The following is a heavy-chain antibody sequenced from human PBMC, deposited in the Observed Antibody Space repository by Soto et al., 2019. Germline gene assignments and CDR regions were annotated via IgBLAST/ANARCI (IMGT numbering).Heavy chain of an antibody. CDR2: INAGSGNT. Sequence: QVQLVQSGAEVKKPGASVKVSCKASGYTFTSYAMHWVRQAPGQRLEWMGWINAGSGNTKYSQKFQGRVTITRDTSASTAYMELSSLRSEDTAVYYCARDLGGWTDYWGQGTLVTVSS. D-gene: IGHD6-19*01. CDR3: ARDLGGWTDY. V-gene: IGHV1-3*01. CDR1: GYTFTSYA. J-gene: IGHJ4*02.